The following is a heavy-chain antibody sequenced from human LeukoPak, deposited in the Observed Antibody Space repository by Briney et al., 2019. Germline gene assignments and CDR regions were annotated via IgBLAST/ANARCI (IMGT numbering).Heavy chain of an antibody. D-gene: IGHD3-16*02. CDR3: ARVMITFGGVIYYFDY. V-gene: IGHV3-21*01. Sequence: EWVSSISSSSSYIYYADSVKGRFTISRDNAKNSLYLQMNSLRAEDTAVYYCARVMITFGGVIYYFDYWGQGTLVTVSS. CDR2: ISSSSSYI. J-gene: IGHJ4*02.